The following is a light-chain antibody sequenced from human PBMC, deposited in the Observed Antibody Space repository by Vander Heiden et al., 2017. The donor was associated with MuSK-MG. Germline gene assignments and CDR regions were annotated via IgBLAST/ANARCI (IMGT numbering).Light chain of an antibody. J-gene: IGLJ3*02. V-gene: IGLV6-57*02. CDR1: SGRIVSHY. CDR2: EDN. CDR3: QSYDTNYRGV. Sequence: NFVLSQPHPVSESPGQTVTIPCTCSSGRIVSHYVQLLQQRPGSAPTTWIYEDNQRPSGVPDRFSGSIDSYSNSASLIISGLKTEDEADYYCQSYDTNYRGVFGGGTKLTVL.